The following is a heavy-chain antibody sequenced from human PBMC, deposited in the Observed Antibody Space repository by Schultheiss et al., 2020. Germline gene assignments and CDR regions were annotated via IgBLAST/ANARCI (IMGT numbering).Heavy chain of an antibody. Sequence: ASVKVSCKASGYTFTSYGISWVRQAPGQGLEWMGWISAYNGNTNYAQKLQGRVTITRDTSASTAYMELSSLRSEDTAVYYCARDLDTYYYGSGSYLYYYGMDVWGEGTTVTVFS. CDR1: GYTFTSYG. CDR2: ISAYNGNT. D-gene: IGHD3-10*01. J-gene: IGHJ6*04. CDR3: ARDLDTYYYGSGSYLYYYGMDV. V-gene: IGHV1-18*01.